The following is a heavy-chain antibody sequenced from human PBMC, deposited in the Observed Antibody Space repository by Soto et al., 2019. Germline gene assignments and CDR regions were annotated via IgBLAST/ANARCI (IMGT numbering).Heavy chain of an antibody. CDR3: ARVGGRVGAHRHDY. CDR2: MRNKANSYTT. V-gene: IGHV3-72*01. CDR1: GFIFSDHY. Sequence: EVQLVESGGGLVQPGGSLRLSCAASGFIFSDHYIDWVRQAPGKGLEWVGRMRNKANSYTTQYAASVRGRLTLSRDDSKSSVYLKLHSLNAEDTAVYYCARVGGRVGAHRHDYWGQGTLVTVSS. D-gene: IGHD1-26*01. J-gene: IGHJ4*02.